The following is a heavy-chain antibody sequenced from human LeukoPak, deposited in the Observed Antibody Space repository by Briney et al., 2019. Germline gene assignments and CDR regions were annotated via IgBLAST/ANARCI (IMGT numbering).Heavy chain of an antibody. CDR2: IKSKTDGGTT. CDR3: TTTTVAGTVDY. D-gene: IGHD6-19*01. Sequence: GGSLRLPCAASGFTFSNAWMSWVRQAPGKGLEWVGRIKSKTDGGTTDYAAPVKGRFTISRDDSKNTLYLQMNSLKTEDTAVYYCTTTTVAGTVDYWGQGTLVTVSS. CDR1: GFTFSNAW. V-gene: IGHV3-15*01. J-gene: IGHJ4*02.